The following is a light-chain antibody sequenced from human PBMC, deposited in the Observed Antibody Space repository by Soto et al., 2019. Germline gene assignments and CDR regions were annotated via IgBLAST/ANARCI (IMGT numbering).Light chain of an antibody. CDR1: LTVLYSSNNKNY. Sequence: DIVMTQSPDSLAVSLGERATINCKSSLTVLYSSNNKNYLAWYQQKPRQPPKLLIYWASTRESGVPDRFSGSGSGTDFTLTISSLQAEDVAVYYCQQYGSSQIFTFGPGTKVDIK. CDR2: WAS. J-gene: IGKJ3*01. CDR3: QQYGSSQIFT. V-gene: IGKV4-1*01.